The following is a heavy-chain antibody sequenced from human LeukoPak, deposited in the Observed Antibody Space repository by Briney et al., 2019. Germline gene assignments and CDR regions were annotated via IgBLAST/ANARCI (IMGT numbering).Heavy chain of an antibody. J-gene: IGHJ4*02. CDR3: ARIGLGRDAYSSFDF. D-gene: IGHD5-24*01. CDR1: GFTFSNYD. Sequence: GSLRLSCTASGFTFSNYDMTWVRQAPGKGLEWVSSISATTIYTFSADSVRSRFTISRDNVENSLYLQMNNLRGEDTGVYFCARIGLGRDAYSSFDFWGQGTLVTVSS. CDR2: ISATTIYT. V-gene: IGHV3-21*01.